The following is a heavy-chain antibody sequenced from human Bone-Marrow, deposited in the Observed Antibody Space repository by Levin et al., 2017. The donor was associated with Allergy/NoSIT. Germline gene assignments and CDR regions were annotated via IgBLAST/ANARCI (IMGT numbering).Heavy chain of an antibody. D-gene: IGHD5-12*01. CDR2: ISYDGFTK. CDR1: GFTFSRFA. V-gene: IGHV3-30-3*01. Sequence: RAGGSLRLSCAASGFTFSRFALYWVRQAPGKGLEWVAVISYDGFTKHYADSVKGRFTISRDNSDNTLYLQMNSLRPEDSALYYCARDEAWGYSGYELDYWGQGTLLTVSS. CDR3: ARDEAWGYSGYELDY. J-gene: IGHJ4*02.